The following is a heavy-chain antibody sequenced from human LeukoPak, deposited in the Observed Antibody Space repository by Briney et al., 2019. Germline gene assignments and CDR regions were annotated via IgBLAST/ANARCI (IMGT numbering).Heavy chain of an antibody. CDR3: AREPPGY. CDR2: IYTNGGA. Sequence: SETLSLTCTVSGGSVTSGNYYWNWIRQPAGKGLEWIGRIYTNGGASYNPSLKSRVTISINASKNQFSLKLSSVTAADTAVYYCAREPPGYWGQGILVTVSS. J-gene: IGHJ4*02. CDR1: GGSVTSGNYY. V-gene: IGHV4-61*02.